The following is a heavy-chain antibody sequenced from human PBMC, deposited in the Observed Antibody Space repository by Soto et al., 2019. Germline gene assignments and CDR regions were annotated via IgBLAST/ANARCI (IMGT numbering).Heavy chain of an antibody. CDR3: ARAGGLDY. J-gene: IGHJ4*02. CDR1: GFTFRSYS. Sequence: GGSLRLSCAASGFTFRSYSMNWVRQAPGKGLEWVSYISSSSSTIYYGDSVKGRFTVSRDNAKNSLYLQMNSLRAEDTAVYYCARAGGLDYWGQGTLVTVSS. V-gene: IGHV3-48*01. D-gene: IGHD3-16*01. CDR2: ISSSSSTI.